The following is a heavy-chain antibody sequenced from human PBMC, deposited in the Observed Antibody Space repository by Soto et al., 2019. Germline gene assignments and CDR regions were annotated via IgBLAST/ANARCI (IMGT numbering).Heavy chain of an antibody. CDR2: IYYSGST. V-gene: IGHV4-39*01. Sequence: LSLTCTVSGGSISSSSYYWGWIRQPPGKGLEWIGSIYYSGSTYYNPSLKSRVTISVDTSKNQFSLKLSSVTAADTAVYYCARHTPAISISDHWGQGTLVTVSS. CDR1: GGSISSSSYY. CDR3: ARHTPAISISDH. J-gene: IGHJ4*02. D-gene: IGHD2-15*01.